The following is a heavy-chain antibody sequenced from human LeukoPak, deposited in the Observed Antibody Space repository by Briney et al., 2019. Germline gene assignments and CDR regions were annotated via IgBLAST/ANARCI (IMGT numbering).Heavy chain of an antibody. D-gene: IGHD3-3*01. Sequence: SGGSLRLSCAASGFTFSSYSMNWVRQAPGKGLEWVSYISSGTSTIYYADSVKGRFTISRDNAKNSLYLQMNSLRAEDTALYYCARDPLIRSTYYYYMDVWGKGTTVTVSS. CDR2: ISSGTSTI. CDR3: ARDPLIRSTYYYYMDV. V-gene: IGHV3-48*04. CDR1: GFTFSSYS. J-gene: IGHJ6*03.